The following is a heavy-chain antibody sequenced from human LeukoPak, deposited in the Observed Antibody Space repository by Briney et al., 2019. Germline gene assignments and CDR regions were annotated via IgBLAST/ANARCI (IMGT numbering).Heavy chain of an antibody. Sequence: GGSLRLSCSASGFTFSSYAMHWVRQAPGKGLEYVSAISSNGGSTNYADSVKGRFTISRDNSKNTLYLQMSSLRAEDTAVYYCVKTIRGYVWGSLGSDPWGQGTLVTVSS. CDR1: GFTFSSYA. CDR3: VKTIRGYVWGSLGSDP. CDR2: ISSNGGST. D-gene: IGHD3-16*01. V-gene: IGHV3-64D*06. J-gene: IGHJ5*02.